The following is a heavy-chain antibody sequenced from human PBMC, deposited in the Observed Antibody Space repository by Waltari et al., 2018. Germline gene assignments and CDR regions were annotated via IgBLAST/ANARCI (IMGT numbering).Heavy chain of an antibody. CDR1: GVSIRVFY. D-gene: IGHD2-21*02. CDR3: ARGGGGDWEWFDP. J-gene: IGHJ5*02. CDR2: IYYTGST. Sequence: QVQLPESGPSLLKPSETLSLICTVSGVSIRVFYWSWVRQPPGTGLDWIGYIYYTGSTNFNPSLKSRVTRSVDTSKNQFSLKLSSVTAADTAFYYCARGGGGDWEWFDPWGQGTLVTVSS. V-gene: IGHV4-59*01.